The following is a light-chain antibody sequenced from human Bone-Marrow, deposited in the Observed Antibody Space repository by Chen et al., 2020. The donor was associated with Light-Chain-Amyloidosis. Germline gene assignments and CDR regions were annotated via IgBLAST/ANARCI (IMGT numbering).Light chain of an antibody. V-gene: IGLV3-21*02. CDR2: DDS. Sequence: SYVLTQPSSVSVAPGQTATIACGGNNIGSPSVHWYQQTPGQAPLLVVYDDSDRPSGIPERLAGANSGNTATLTSSRVEAGDEADYYCQVWDRSSDRPVFGGGTKLTVL. J-gene: IGLJ3*02. CDR1: NIGSPS. CDR3: QVWDRSSDRPV.